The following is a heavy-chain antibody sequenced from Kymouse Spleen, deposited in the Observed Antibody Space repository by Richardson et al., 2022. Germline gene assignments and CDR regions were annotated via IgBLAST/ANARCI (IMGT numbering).Heavy chain of an antibody. V-gene: IGHV3-30*18. CDR1: GFTFSSYG. CDR2: ISYDGSNK. CDR3: AKGYSSSSGRDY. D-gene: IGHD6-6*01. J-gene: IGHJ4*02. Sequence: QVQLVESGGGVVQPGRSLRLSCAASGFTFSSYGMHWVRQAPGKGLEWVAVISYDGSNKYYADSVKGRFTISRDNSKNTLYLQMNSLRAEDTAVYYCAKGYSSSSGRDYWGQGTLVTVSS.